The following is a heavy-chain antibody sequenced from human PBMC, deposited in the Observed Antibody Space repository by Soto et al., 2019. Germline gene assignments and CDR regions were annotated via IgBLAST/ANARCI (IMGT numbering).Heavy chain of an antibody. Sequence: QVQLQQWGAGLLKPSETLSLTCAVYGGSFSGYYWSWIRQPPGKGLEWIGEINHSGSTNYNPSLKSRVTISVDTSKNQFSLKLSSVTAADTAVYYCARGSSGSSWYNGVRRWFDPWGQGTLVTVSS. D-gene: IGHD6-13*01. J-gene: IGHJ5*02. CDR1: GGSFSGYY. CDR2: INHSGST. CDR3: ARGSSGSSWYNGVRRWFDP. V-gene: IGHV4-34*01.